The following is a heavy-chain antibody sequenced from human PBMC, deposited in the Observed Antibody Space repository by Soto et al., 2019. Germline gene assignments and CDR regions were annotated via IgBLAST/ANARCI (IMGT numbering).Heavy chain of an antibody. V-gene: IGHV1-18*01. Sequence: QVPLVQSGAEVKKPGASVKVSCKASGYTFTSYGISWVRQAPGQGLEWMGWISAYNGNTNYAQKLQGRVTMTTDTSTSTAYMELRSLRSDDTAVYYCARVRSGYVYVPHFDYWGQGTLVTVSS. CDR2: ISAYNGNT. D-gene: IGHD5-12*01. CDR1: GYTFTSYG. CDR3: ARVRSGYVYVPHFDY. J-gene: IGHJ4*02.